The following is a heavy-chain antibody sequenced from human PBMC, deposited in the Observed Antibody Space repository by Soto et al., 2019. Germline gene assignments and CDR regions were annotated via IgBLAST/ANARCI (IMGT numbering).Heavy chain of an antibody. V-gene: IGHV3-23*01. J-gene: IGHJ4*02. D-gene: IGHD6-6*01. CDR3: AKRSSSSTLDY. Sequence: GGSLRLSCAASGFTFSSYAMSWVRQAPGKGLEWVSVISGSDDSTYYADSVKGRFTISRDNSKNTLYLQMNSLRAEDTAVYYCAKRSSSSTLDYWGQRTLVPVSS. CDR1: GFTFSSYA. CDR2: ISGSDDST.